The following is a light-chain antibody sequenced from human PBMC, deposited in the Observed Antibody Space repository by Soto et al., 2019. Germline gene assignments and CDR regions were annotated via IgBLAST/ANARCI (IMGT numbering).Light chain of an antibody. CDR1: QSIRNW. Sequence: DIQMTQSPTTLSASVGDRVTITCRASQSIRNWLAWYQQKPGKAPKLLIYDASSLESGVPSRFSGSGSGTEFTLTISRLQPDDFATYYCQQYETFSGTFGPGTKVDIK. CDR2: DAS. J-gene: IGKJ1*01. V-gene: IGKV1-5*01. CDR3: QQYETFSGT.